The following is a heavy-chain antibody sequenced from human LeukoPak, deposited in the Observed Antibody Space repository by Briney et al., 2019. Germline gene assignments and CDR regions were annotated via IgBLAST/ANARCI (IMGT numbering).Heavy chain of an antibody. Sequence: SETLSLTCTVSGGSISSYYWGWIRQPPGKGLEWIGSIYYSGSTYYNPSLKSRVTISVDTSKNQFSLKLSSVTAADTAVYYCARDQRTVLVDTAMPLDYWGQGTLVTVSS. CDR2: IYYSGST. CDR3: ARDQRTVLVDTAMPLDY. D-gene: IGHD5-18*01. J-gene: IGHJ4*02. CDR1: GGSISSYY. V-gene: IGHV4-39*07.